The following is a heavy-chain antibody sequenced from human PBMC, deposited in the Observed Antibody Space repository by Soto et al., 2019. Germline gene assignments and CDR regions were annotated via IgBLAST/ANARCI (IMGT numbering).Heavy chain of an antibody. CDR1: GYTFTSYG. J-gene: IGHJ6*02. CDR3: ARDLGDYYGMDV. Sequence: ASVKVSCKASGYTFTSYGISWARQAPGQGLEWMGWINPSGGSTSYAQKFQGRVTMTRDTSTSTVYMELSSLRSEDTAVYYCARDLGDYYGMDVWGQGTTVTVSS. CDR2: INPSGGST. V-gene: IGHV1-46*03.